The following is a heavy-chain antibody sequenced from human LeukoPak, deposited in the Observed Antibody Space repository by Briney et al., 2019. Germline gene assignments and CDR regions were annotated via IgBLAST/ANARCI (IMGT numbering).Heavy chain of an antibody. D-gene: IGHD4-17*01. CDR3: ARDWVNGDYFHWFDP. J-gene: IGHJ5*02. V-gene: IGHV3-11*01. Sequence: GGSLRLSCAASVFTFSDYYMSWIRQAPGKGLEGVSYISSSGSTIYYADSVKGRFTISRDNAKNSLYLQMNSLRAEDTAVYYCARDWVNGDYFHWFDPWGQGTLVTVSS. CDR1: VFTFSDYY. CDR2: ISSSGSTI.